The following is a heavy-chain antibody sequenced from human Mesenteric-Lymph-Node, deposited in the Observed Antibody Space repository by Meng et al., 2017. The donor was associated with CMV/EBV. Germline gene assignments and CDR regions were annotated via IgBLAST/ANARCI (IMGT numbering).Heavy chain of an antibody. J-gene: IGHJ4*02. Sequence: SETLSLTCTVSGGSVSSGSYYWSWIRQHPGKGLEWIGYIYYSGSTYYNPSLKSRVTISVDTSKNQFSLKLSSVTAADTAVYYCARAGASYATSLFDYWGQGTLVTV. CDR1: GGSVSSGSYY. D-gene: IGHD2-8*01. CDR3: ARAGASYATSLFDY. CDR2: IYYSGST. V-gene: IGHV4-31*03.